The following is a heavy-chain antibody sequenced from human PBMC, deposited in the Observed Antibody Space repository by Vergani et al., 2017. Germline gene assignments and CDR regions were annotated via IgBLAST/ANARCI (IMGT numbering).Heavy chain of an antibody. CDR3: TKGSVYYHDSAGHGYDPYTGFDL. CDR1: GITFWKFG. J-gene: IGHJ3*01. D-gene: IGHD5-12*01. Sequence: EVHLEESGGGLVQPGGSLRLSCEASGITFWKFGMHWVRQGPGKGLEWVSGISWNSGAVDYADSVRGRFTISRDNAKNSLFLEMNSLRFEDTAVYFCTKGSVYYHDSAGHGYDPYTGFDLWGQGTLVTVSS. CDR2: ISWNSGAV. V-gene: IGHV3-9*01.